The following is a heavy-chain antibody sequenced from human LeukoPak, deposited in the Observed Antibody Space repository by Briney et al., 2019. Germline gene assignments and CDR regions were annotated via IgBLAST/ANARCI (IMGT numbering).Heavy chain of an antibody. Sequence: ASVKVSCKASGYTFTGYYMHWVRQAPGQGLEWMGWINPNSGGTNYAQKFQGRVTMTRDTSISTAYMELSRLRSDDTAVYYCARDPYYDFWSGYSRQNYYYYMDVWGKGTTVTVSS. CDR3: ARDPYYDFWSGYSRQNYYYYMDV. J-gene: IGHJ6*03. CDR1: GYTFTGYY. V-gene: IGHV1-2*02. CDR2: INPNSGGT. D-gene: IGHD3-3*01.